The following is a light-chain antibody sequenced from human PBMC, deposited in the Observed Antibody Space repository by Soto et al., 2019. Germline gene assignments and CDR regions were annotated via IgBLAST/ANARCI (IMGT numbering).Light chain of an antibody. CDR3: SSYTSSSVI. CDR2: DVS. J-gene: IGLJ2*01. CDR1: SSDVGGYNY. V-gene: IGLV2-14*01. Sequence: QSALTQPASVSGSPGQSITISCTGTSSDVGGYNYVSWYQQHPSKALKLIIYDVSNRPSGVSNRFSGSKSGNTASLTISGLQAEDEADYYCSSYTSSSVIFGGGTKLTVL.